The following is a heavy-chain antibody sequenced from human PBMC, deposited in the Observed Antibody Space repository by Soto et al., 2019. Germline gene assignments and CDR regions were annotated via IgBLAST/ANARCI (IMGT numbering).Heavy chain of an antibody. D-gene: IGHD1-26*01. CDR3: ARGAGFGYYYYHMDL. Sequence: SDTLSLTCTVSGDSVTGLGDCWSWVRQPPGKGLEWIGYIYYSGSADYNPSLGSRVTISIDTSKNQFSLKLTSVTAADTAVYYCARGAGFGYYYYHMDLWGEGTTVTV. CDR2: IYYSGSA. CDR1: GDSVTGLGDC. V-gene: IGHV4-61*08. J-gene: IGHJ6*02.